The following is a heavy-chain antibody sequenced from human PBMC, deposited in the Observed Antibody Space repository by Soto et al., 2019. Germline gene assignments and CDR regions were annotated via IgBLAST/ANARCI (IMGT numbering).Heavy chain of an antibody. D-gene: IGHD3-22*01. CDR2: ISYDGSNK. CDR3: ARAEYYDSSGYHYDTWYFDL. CDR1: GFTFSSYA. Sequence: QVQLVESGGGVVQPGRSLRLSCAASGFTFSSYAMHWVRQAPGKGLEWVAVISYDGSNKYYADSVKGRFTISRDNSKNKLYLQMNSLRAEDTAVYYCARAEYYDSSGYHYDTWYFDLWGRGTLVTVSS. J-gene: IGHJ2*01. V-gene: IGHV3-30-3*01.